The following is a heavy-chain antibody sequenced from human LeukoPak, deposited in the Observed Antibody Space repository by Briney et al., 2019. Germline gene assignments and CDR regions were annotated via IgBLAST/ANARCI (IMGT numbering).Heavy chain of an antibody. J-gene: IGHJ6*03. CDR3: ATGQRPAPYYYYMDV. CDR2: FDPEDGET. CDR1: GYTLTELS. V-gene: IGHV1-24*01. D-gene: IGHD6-25*01. Sequence: VASVKVSCKVSGYTLTELSMHWVRQAPGKGLEWMGGFDPEDGETIYAQKFQGRVTMTEDTSTDTAYMELSSLRSEDTAVYYCATGQRPAPYYYYMDVWGKGTTVIVSS.